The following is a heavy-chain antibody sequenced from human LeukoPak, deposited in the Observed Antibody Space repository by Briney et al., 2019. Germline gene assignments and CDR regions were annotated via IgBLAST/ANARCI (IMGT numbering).Heavy chain of an antibody. CDR2: IRYDGSNK. Sequence: PGGSLRLSCAASGFTFSSYGMHWVRQAPGKGLEWVAFIRYDGSNKYYADSVKGRFTISRDNSKNTLFLQMNSLRGEDTALYYCAKSRGSGNNMARGVNFDFWGQGTLVTVSP. V-gene: IGHV3-30*02. CDR1: GFTFSSYG. D-gene: IGHD3-10*01. CDR3: AKSRGSGNNMARGVNFDF. J-gene: IGHJ4*02.